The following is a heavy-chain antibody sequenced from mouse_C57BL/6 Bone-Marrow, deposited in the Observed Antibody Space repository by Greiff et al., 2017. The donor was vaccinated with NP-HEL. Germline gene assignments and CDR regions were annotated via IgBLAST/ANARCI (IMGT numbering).Heavy chain of an antibody. D-gene: IGHD1-1*01. CDR1: GFTFSSYA. V-gene: IGHV5-4*01. Sequence: EVQLVESGGGLVKPGGSLKLSCAASGFTFSSYAMSWVRQTPEKRLEWVATISDGGSYTYYPDNVKGRFTISRDNAKNNLYLQMSHLKSEDTAMYYCARESYYYGTYFDYWGQGTTLTVSS. CDR3: ARESYYYGTYFDY. J-gene: IGHJ2*01. CDR2: ISDGGSYT.